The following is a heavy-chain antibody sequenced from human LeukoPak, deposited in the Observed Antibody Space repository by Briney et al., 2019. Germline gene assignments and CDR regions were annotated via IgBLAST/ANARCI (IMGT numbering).Heavy chain of an antibody. CDR1: GFTVSSNY. CDR2: IYSCGST. CDR3: ARAYDSSGYCSHYYYMDV. J-gene: IGHJ6*03. D-gene: IGHD3-22*01. Sequence: GGSLRLSCAASGFTVSSNYMSWVRQAPGKGLEWVSVIYSCGSTYYADSVKGRFTISRDSFKNTLYLQMNNLRAEDTAVYYCARAYDSSGYCSHYYYMDVWAKGPRSPSP. V-gene: IGHV3-53*05.